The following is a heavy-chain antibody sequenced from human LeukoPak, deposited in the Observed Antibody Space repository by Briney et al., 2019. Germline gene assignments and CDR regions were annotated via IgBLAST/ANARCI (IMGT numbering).Heavy chain of an antibody. CDR2: ISGGGTTT. D-gene: IGHD2-8*01. V-gene: IGHV3-23*01. Sequence: GGSLRLSCAASGFPFSSYDMTWVRQAPGKGVDWVSVISGGGTTTYYADFARGRFTISRDNSKNTLILQMDSLRAEGTAVYYCAKARYCSNGECYPQYYFDFWGQGTLVTVSS. J-gene: IGHJ4*02. CDR1: GFPFSSYD. CDR3: AKARYCSNGECYPQYYFDF.